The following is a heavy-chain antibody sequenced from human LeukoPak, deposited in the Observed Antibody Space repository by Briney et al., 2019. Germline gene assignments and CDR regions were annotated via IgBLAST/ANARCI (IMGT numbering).Heavy chain of an antibody. Sequence: PGGSLRLSCAASGFTFSSYSMNWVRQAPGKGLEWVSSISSSGSYIYYADSVKGRFTISRDNAKNSLYLQMNSLRAEDTAVYYCARDHYDILTGYYYIDYWGQGTLVTVSS. CDR3: ARDHYDILTGYYYIDY. CDR2: ISSSGSYI. CDR1: GFTFSSYS. D-gene: IGHD3-9*01. V-gene: IGHV3-21*01. J-gene: IGHJ4*02.